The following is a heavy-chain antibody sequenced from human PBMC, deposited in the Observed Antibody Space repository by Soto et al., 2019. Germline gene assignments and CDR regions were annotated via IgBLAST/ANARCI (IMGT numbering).Heavy chain of an antibody. J-gene: IGHJ4*02. CDR3: ACDVWPYYFDY. CDR1: GGSISSGGYH. CDR2: IYYSGST. D-gene: IGHD2-21*01. V-gene: IGHV4-31*03. Sequence: QVQLQESGPGLVRSSQTLSLTCTVSGGSISSGGYHWNWIRQHPGKGLEWIGNIYYSGSTYYNPSLKSRVPISLDTSKHHFSLTLSSVTAADTAVYYCACDVWPYYFDYWGQGPLVTVSS.